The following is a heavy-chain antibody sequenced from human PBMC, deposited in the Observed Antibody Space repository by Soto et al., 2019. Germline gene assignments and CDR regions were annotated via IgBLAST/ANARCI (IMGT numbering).Heavy chain of an antibody. J-gene: IGHJ3*01. D-gene: IGHD6-19*01. Sequence: SETLSLTCAVSGDSISSPKWWTWLRQPPGKGLEWIGDLLHGGTTNYNPSLKSRVTLSVDTSQNQFSLNLTSVTAADTAIYYCAYSTGWYRHDVWGQGTSVTVSS. CDR1: GDSISSPKW. CDR2: LLHGGTT. CDR3: AYSTGWYRHDV. V-gene: IGHV4-4*02.